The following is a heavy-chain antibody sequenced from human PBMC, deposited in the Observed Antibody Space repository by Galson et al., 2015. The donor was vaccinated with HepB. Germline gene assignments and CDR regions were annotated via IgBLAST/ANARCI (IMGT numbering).Heavy chain of an antibody. D-gene: IGHD3-22*01. J-gene: IGHJ3*02. Sequence: SVKVSCKASGYTFTSYAMHWVRQAPGQRLEWMGWINAGNGNTKYSQKFQGRVTITRDTSASTAYMELSSLRSEDTAVYYCARTKGYDSSGYYLSAYAFDIWGQGTMVTVSS. CDR2: INAGNGNT. V-gene: IGHV1-3*01. CDR3: ARTKGYDSSGYYLSAYAFDI. CDR1: GYTFTSYA.